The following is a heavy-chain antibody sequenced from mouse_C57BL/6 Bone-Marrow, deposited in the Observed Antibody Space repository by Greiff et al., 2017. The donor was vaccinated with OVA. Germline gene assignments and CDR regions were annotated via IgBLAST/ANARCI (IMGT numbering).Heavy chain of an antibody. CDR1: GYTFTDYE. CDR3: TGSGDYYGSRYYAMDY. D-gene: IGHD1-1*01. Sequence: VQLQESGAELVRPGASVTLSCKASGYTFTDYEMHWVKQTPVHGLEWIGAIDPETGGTAYNQKFKGKAILTADKSSSTAYMELRSLTSEDSAVYYCTGSGDYYGSRYYAMDYWGQGTSVTVSS. J-gene: IGHJ4*01. CDR2: IDPETGGT. V-gene: IGHV1-15*01.